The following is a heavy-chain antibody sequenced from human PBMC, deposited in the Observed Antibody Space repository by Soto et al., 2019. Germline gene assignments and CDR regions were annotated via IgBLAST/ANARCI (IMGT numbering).Heavy chain of an antibody. J-gene: IGHJ4*02. CDR3: ARMGGERRTGFDY. Sequence: EVQLVESGGGLVKPGGSLRLSCAASGFTFSSYSMNWVRQAPGKGLEWVSSISSSSSYIYYADSVKGRFTISRDNAKNSLYQQMNSLRAEDTAVYYWARMGGERRTGFDYWGQGTLVTVSS. CDR2: ISSSSSYI. V-gene: IGHV3-21*01. D-gene: IGHD1-1*01. CDR1: GFTFSSYS.